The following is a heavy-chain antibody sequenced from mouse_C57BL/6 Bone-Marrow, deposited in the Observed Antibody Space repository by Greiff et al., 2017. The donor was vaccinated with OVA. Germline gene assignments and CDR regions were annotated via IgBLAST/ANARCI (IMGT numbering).Heavy chain of an antibody. J-gene: IGHJ4*01. V-gene: IGHV1-64*01. D-gene: IGHD2-3*01. CDR1: GYTFTSYW. CDR2: IHPNSGST. CDR3: ARSGGWLLPSMDY. Sequence: QVQLQQPGAELVKPGASVKLSCKASGYTFTSYWMHWVKQRPGQGLEWIGMIHPNSGSTNYNEKFKSKATLTVDKSSSTAYMQLSSLTSEDSAVYYCARSGGWLLPSMDYWGQGTSVTVSS.